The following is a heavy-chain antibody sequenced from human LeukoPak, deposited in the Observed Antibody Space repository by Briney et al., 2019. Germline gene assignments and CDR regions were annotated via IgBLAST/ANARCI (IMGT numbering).Heavy chain of an antibody. V-gene: IGHV1-69*06. CDR1: GGIFSSYV. D-gene: IGHD3-22*01. J-gene: IGHJ4*02. Sequence: SVKVSCKASGGIFSSYVISWVRQAPGQGLEWMGGIIPMFGTANYAQKFQDRVTITAAKSTSTDYMELSSLRSEGTAVYYCASLNYYDTSGYFDYWGQGTLVTVSS. CDR3: ASLNYYDTSGYFDY. CDR2: IIPMFGTA.